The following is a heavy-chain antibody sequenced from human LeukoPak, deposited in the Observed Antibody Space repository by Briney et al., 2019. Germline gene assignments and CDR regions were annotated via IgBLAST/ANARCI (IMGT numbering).Heavy chain of an antibody. D-gene: IGHD4-17*01. CDR1: GFTFNLYA. CDR3: AKRGLRGNWFHH. V-gene: IGHV3-23*01. J-gene: IGHJ5*02. CDR2: INGAGNSS. Sequence: GGSLRLSCAASGFTFNLYAMNWVRQAPGKGLEWVSSINGAGNSSYYADSLRGRFTVSRDNSKNTLYLQMNSLRAEDTAVYYCAKRGLRGNWFHHWGQGTLVTVSS.